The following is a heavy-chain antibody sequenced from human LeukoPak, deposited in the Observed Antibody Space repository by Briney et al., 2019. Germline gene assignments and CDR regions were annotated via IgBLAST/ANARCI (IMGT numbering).Heavy chain of an antibody. V-gene: IGHV4-39*01. CDR2: IFYSGSA. J-gene: IGHJ5*02. CDR1: GDSISSTSYY. D-gene: IGHD3-9*01. Sequence: PSETLSLTCIVYGDSISSTSYYWAWIRQPPGKGLKWIGMIFYSGSAYYTPSLRGRVTLSVDTSRNQFSLNLISVTAADTGVYFCARQQIDTSLFDPWGQRTLVTLSS. CDR3: ARQQIDTSLFDP.